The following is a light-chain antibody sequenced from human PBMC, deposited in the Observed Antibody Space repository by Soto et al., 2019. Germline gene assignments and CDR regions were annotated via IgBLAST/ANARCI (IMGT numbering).Light chain of an antibody. J-gene: IGKJ2*01. Sequence: DIVMTQSPLSQPVTPGEPASISCRSSQSLLHSNGYNYLDWYLQKPGQSPQLLIYLGSYRASGVPDRFSGSGSGTDITLKISRVEAEDVGVYYCMQGLQTFYTFGQGTKLVIK. V-gene: IGKV2-28*01. CDR1: QSLLHSNGYNY. CDR3: MQGLQTFYT. CDR2: LGS.